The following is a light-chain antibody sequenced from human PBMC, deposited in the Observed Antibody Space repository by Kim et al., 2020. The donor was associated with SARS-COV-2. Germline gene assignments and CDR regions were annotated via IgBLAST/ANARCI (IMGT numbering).Light chain of an antibody. J-gene: IGLJ2*01. Sequence: QSVTISCTGTSSDVGAYNYVSWYQQHPGKAPKLMIYEVSKRPSGVPDRFSGSKSGNTASLTVSGLQAEDEADYYCSPYAGTNNYVVFGGGTQLTVL. CDR1: SSDVGAYNY. CDR3: SPYAGTNNYVV. CDR2: EVS. V-gene: IGLV2-8*01.